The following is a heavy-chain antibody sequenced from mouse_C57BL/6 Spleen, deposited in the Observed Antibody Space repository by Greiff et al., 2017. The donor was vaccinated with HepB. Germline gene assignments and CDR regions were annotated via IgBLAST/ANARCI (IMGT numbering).Heavy chain of an antibody. J-gene: IGHJ4*01. CDR3: ARVLRRGYAMDY. Sequence: EVHLVESEGGLVQPGSSMKLSCTASGFTFSDYYMAWVRQVPEKGLEWVANINYDGSSTYYLDSLKSRFIISRDNAKNILYLQMSSLKSEDTATYYCARVLRRGYAMDYWGQGTSVTVSS. D-gene: IGHD1-1*01. CDR1: GFTFSDYY. V-gene: IGHV5-16*01. CDR2: INYDGSST.